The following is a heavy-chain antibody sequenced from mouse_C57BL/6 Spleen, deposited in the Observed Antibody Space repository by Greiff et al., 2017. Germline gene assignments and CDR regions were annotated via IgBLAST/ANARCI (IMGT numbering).Heavy chain of an antibody. Sequence: EVQVVESGGGLVQPGGSLSLSCAASGFTFTDYYMSWVRQPPGKALEWLGFIRNKANGYTTEYSASVKGRFTISRDNSQSILYLQMNALRAEDSATYYCARSGDYGRDYYAMDYWGQGTSVTVSS. J-gene: IGHJ4*01. V-gene: IGHV7-3*01. CDR2: IRNKANGYTT. CDR1: GFTFTDYY. D-gene: IGHD2-4*01. CDR3: ARSGDYGRDYYAMDY.